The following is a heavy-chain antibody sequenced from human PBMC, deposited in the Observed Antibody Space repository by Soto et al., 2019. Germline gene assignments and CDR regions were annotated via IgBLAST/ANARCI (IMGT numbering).Heavy chain of an antibody. Sequence: SETLSLTCTVSGHSISSGDYYWIWIRQHPGKGLEWIAYIYYSGSTYYNPSLKSRATISLDTSRNQFFLNLNSVTAADTAVYYCARDVGSSHGPGHPHYFDYWGQRTLVTVSS. J-gene: IGHJ4*02. CDR2: IYYSGST. CDR3: ARDVGSSHGPGHPHYFDY. CDR1: GHSISSGDYY. V-gene: IGHV4-31*03. D-gene: IGHD2-2*01.